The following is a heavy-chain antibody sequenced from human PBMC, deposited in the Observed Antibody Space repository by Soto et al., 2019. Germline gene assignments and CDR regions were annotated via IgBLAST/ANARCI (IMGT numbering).Heavy chain of an antibody. D-gene: IGHD1-20*01. CDR3: AREGALTSYDYYGMDV. CDR2: IIPILGIA. J-gene: IGHJ6*02. Sequence: QVQLVQSGAEVKKPGSSVKVSCKASGGTFSSYTISWVRQAPGQGLEWMGRIIPILGIANYAQKFEGRVTITADKSTSTAYMELSSLRSEDTAVYYCAREGALTSYDYYGMDVWGQGTTVTVSS. CDR1: GGTFSSYT. V-gene: IGHV1-69*08.